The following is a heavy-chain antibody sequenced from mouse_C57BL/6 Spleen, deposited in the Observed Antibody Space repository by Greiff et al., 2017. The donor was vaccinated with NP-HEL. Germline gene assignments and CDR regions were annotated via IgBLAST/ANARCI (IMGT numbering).Heavy chain of an antibody. Sequence: VQLQQSGPGLVKPSQSLSLTCSVTGYSITSGYYWNWIRQFPGNKLEWMGYISYDGSNNYNPSLKNRISITRDTSKNQFFLKLNSVTTEDTATYYCARDRDGYYVYWGQGTLVTVSA. CDR3: ARDRDGYYVY. CDR1: GYSITSGYY. J-gene: IGHJ3*01. D-gene: IGHD2-3*01. V-gene: IGHV3-6*01. CDR2: ISYDGSN.